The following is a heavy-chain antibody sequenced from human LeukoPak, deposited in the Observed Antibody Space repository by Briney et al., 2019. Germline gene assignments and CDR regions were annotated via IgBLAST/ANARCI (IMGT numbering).Heavy chain of an antibody. J-gene: IGHJ6*03. D-gene: IGHD3-10*01. V-gene: IGHV4-4*02. Sequence: SETLSLTCAVSGASISSNIWWSWVRQPPGKGLEWIGQILHTGSTTYIPSLKSRVTMSVDKSKNQFSLNLRSMTAADTAVYYCARGIRRLYYMDVWGKGTTVTISS. CDR1: GASISSNIW. CDR3: ARGIRRLYYMDV. CDR2: ILHTGST.